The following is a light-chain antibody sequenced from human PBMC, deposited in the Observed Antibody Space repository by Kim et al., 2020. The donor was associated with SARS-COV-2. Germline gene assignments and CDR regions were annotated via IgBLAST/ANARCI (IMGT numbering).Light chain of an antibody. Sequence: LSASVGDRVTITCRASQNIDSWLAWYQQKPGKAPKVLIYRASTLESGVPSRFSGSGSGTDFTLTISSLQPDDFATYYCQQYNSTRTFGQGTKVDIK. V-gene: IGKV1-5*03. CDR1: QNIDSW. J-gene: IGKJ1*01. CDR2: RAS. CDR3: QQYNSTRT.